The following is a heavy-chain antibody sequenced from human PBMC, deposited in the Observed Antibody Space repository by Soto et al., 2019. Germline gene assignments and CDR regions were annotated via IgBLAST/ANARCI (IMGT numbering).Heavy chain of an antibody. V-gene: IGHV4-34*01. CDR2: INHSGST. J-gene: IGHJ4*02. CDR3: ARVRAYYYGSGRCQNFDY. Sequence: SETLSLTCAVYGGSFSGYYWSWIRQPPGKGLEWIGEINHSGSTNYNPSLKSRVTISVDTSKNQFSLKLSSVTAADTAVYYCARVRAYYYGSGRCQNFDYWGQGTLVTVSS. CDR1: GGSFSGYY. D-gene: IGHD3-10*01.